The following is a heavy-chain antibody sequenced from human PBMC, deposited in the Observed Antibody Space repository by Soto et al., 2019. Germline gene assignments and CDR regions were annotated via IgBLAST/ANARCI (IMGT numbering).Heavy chain of an antibody. Sequence: LSLTCTVSGGSISSSSYYWGWIRQPPGKGLEWIGSIYYSGSTYYNPSLKSRVTISVDTSKNQFSLKLSSVTAADTAVYYCARNFRGSSGYKYYFDYWGQGTLVTVSS. J-gene: IGHJ4*02. D-gene: IGHD3-22*01. CDR1: GGSISSSSYY. CDR2: IYYSGST. V-gene: IGHV4-39*01. CDR3: ARNFRGSSGYKYYFDY.